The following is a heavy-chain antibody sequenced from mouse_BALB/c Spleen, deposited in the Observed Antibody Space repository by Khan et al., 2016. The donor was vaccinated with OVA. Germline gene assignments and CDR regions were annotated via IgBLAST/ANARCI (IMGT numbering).Heavy chain of an antibody. CDR1: GFSLNGYG. D-gene: IGHD2-10*01. CDR2: IWGDGST. CDR3: ARAYYGNYREAMDY. V-gene: IGHV2-6-7*01. J-gene: IGHJ4*01. Sequence: QVQLKQSGPGLVAPSQSLSITCTVSGFSLNGYGVNWVRQPPGKGLEWLGMIWGDGSTDYNSVLKYKLSISKDKSKSQVFLKMTSLQTDDTAMYYGARAYYGNYREAMDYWGQGTSVTVSS.